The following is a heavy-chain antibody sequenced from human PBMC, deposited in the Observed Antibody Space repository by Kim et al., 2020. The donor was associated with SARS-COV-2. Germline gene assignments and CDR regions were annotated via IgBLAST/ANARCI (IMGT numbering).Heavy chain of an antibody. D-gene: IGHD6-13*01. CDR3: ARDSPYSSSWPNWFDP. J-gene: IGHJ5*02. Sequence: SVKGRFTISRDNAKNSLYLQMNSLRAEDTAVYYCARDSPYSSSWPNWFDPWGQGTLVTVSS. V-gene: IGHV3-21*01.